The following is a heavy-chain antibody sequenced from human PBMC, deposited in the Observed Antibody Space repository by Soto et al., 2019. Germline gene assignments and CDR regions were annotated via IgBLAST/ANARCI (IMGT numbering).Heavy chain of an antibody. J-gene: IGHJ6*02. D-gene: IGHD3-16*02. CDR2: IWYDGSNK. CDR3: ARESMITFGGVIVSYYYYGMDV. CDR1: GFTFSSYG. Sequence: GGSLRLSCAASGFTFSSYGMHWVRQAPGKGLEWVAVIWYDGSNKYYADSVKGRFTISRDNSKNTLYLQMNSLRAEDTAVYYCARESMITFGGVIVSYYYYGMDVWGQGTTVTVSS. V-gene: IGHV3-33*01.